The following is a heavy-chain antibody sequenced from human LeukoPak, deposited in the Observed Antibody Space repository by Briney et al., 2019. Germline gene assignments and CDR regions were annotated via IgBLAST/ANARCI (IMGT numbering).Heavy chain of an antibody. V-gene: IGHV4-59*08. CDR2: IYCSGST. Sequence: PSETLSLTCTVAGGSISSYYWSWIRQPPGKGLEWIGYIYCSGSTNYNPSLKSRVTISVDTSKNQFSLKLSSVTAADTAVYYCARHYYGGYYYFDYWGQGTLVTVSS. D-gene: IGHD3-22*01. CDR1: GGSISSYY. J-gene: IGHJ4*02. CDR3: ARHYYGGYYYFDY.